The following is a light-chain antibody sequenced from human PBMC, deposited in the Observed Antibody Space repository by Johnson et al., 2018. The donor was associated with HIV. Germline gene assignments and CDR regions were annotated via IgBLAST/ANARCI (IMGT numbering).Light chain of an antibody. CDR3: GVWDASLIPHYF. CDR1: TSNIGKSY. V-gene: IGLV1-51*01. CDR2: DNN. Sequence: QSVLTQPPSVSAAPGQKVTISCSGSTSNIGKSYVSWYQQLPGTAPKLLIYDNNRRPSGIPDRFSGSKSGTSATLGITGLQTGDEADYSCGVWDASLIPHYFFGTGTTVIVL. J-gene: IGLJ1*01.